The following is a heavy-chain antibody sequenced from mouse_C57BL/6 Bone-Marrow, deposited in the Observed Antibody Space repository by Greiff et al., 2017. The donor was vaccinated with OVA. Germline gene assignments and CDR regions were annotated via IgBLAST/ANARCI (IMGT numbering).Heavy chain of an antibody. D-gene: IGHD4-1*01. V-gene: IGHV2-5*01. Sequence: VKLMESGPGLVQPSQSLSITCTVSGFSLTSYGVHWVRQSPGKGLEWLGVIWRGGSTDYNAAFMSRLSITKDNSKSQVFFKMNSLQADDTAIYYCAKIETGTGAMDYWGQGTSVTVSS. CDR1: GFSLTSYG. CDR3: AKIETGTGAMDY. CDR2: IWRGGST. J-gene: IGHJ4*01.